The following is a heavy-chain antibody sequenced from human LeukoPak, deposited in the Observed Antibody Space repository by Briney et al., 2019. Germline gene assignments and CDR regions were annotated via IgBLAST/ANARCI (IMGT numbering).Heavy chain of an antibody. Sequence: GGSLRLSCVASGFTFSSSWMNWVRQAPGKGLEWVANIKGDGSVQYYVDSVKGRFTISRDNAKNSLYLQLNSLRAEDTAVYYCARESREFDYWGQGTLVTVSS. CDR3: ARESREFDY. CDR1: GFTFSSSW. V-gene: IGHV3-7*04. CDR2: IKGDGSVQ. J-gene: IGHJ4*02.